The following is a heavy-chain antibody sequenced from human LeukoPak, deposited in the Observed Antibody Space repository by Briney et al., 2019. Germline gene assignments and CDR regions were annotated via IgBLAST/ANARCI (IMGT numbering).Heavy chain of an antibody. Sequence: PGGSLRLSCAASGFTFSSYAMSWVRQAPGRGLEWVSAISGSGGSTYYADSVKGRFTISRDNSKNTLYLQMNSLRAEDTAVYYCAKAIYGDYDQSEYYFDYWGQGTLVTVSS. V-gene: IGHV3-23*01. D-gene: IGHD4-17*01. CDR2: ISGSGGST. J-gene: IGHJ4*02. CDR3: AKAIYGDYDQSEYYFDY. CDR1: GFTFSSYA.